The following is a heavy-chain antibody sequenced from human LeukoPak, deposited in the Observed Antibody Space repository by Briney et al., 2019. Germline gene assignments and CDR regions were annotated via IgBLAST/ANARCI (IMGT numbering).Heavy chain of an antibody. CDR2: IIPIFGTA. CDR3: ARVGAAGTKNHDY. J-gene: IGHJ4*02. V-gene: IGHV1-69*13. CDR1: GGTFCSYA. D-gene: IGHD6-13*01. Sequence: GASVKVSCKASGGTFCSYAVSWVRQAPGQGLEWMGGIIPIFGTANHAQKFQGRVTITADESTSTAYMELSSLRSEDTAVYYCARVGAAGTKNHDYWGQGTLVTVSS.